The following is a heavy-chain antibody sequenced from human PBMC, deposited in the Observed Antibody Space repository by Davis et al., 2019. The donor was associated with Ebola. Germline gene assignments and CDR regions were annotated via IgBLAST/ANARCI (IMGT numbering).Heavy chain of an antibody. Sequence: MPSETLSLTCTVSGGSVSSGSYYWSWIRQPPGKGLEWIGEIYHSGSTNYNPSLKSRVTISVDTSKNQFSLKLSSVTAADTAVYFCAREVPGAGHLDYWGQGILVTVSS. CDR2: IYHSGST. CDR1: GGSVSSGSYY. J-gene: IGHJ4*02. D-gene: IGHD6-13*01. CDR3: AREVPGAGHLDY. V-gene: IGHV4-61*01.